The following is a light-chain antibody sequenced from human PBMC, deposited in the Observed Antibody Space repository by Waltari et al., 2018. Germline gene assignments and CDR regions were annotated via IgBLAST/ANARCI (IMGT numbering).Light chain of an antibody. Sequence: QSALTQPASVSGSPGQSITISCPGTRSDVGGYNSVSWYQQHPGKAPKLMIYEVSNRPSGVSNRFSGSKSGNTASLTISGLQAEDEADYYCSSYTGSSTPYVFGSGTKVTVL. CDR3: SSYTGSSTPYV. J-gene: IGLJ1*01. V-gene: IGLV2-14*01. CDR2: EVS. CDR1: RSDVGGYNS.